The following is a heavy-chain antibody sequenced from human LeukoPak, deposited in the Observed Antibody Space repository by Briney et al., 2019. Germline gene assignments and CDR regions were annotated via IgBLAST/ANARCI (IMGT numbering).Heavy chain of an antibody. V-gene: IGHV3-7*01. Sequence: PGGSLRLSCAASGFTFSSYWMSWVRQAPGKGLEWVANINQDGSEKYYVDSVKGRFTISRDNAKNSLYLQMNSLRAEDTAVYYCARFPQWELLSGGYYYYMDVWGKGTTVTVSS. D-gene: IGHD1-26*01. CDR2: INQDGSEK. CDR3: ARFPQWELLSGGYYYYMDV. J-gene: IGHJ6*03. CDR1: GFTFSSYW.